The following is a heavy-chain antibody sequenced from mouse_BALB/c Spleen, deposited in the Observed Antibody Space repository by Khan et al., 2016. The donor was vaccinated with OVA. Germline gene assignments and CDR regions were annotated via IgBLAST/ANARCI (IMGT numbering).Heavy chain of an antibody. CDR2: IGPGSSNA. CDR3: ARGNYYGRGCYAMDY. V-gene: IGHV1S41*01. Sequence: DLVKPGASVKLSCKASGYTFTSYWINWIKQRPGQGLEWIGRIGPGSSNAYYNDMFKGKATLTVDTSSNTAYIQLSSLSSEDSAVYVCARGNYYGRGCYAMDYWGQGASVTVSA. CDR1: GYTFTSYW. J-gene: IGHJ4*01. D-gene: IGHD1-1*01.